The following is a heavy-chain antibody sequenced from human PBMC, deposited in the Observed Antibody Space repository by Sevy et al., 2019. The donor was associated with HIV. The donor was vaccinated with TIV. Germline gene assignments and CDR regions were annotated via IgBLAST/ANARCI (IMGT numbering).Heavy chain of an antibody. CDR1: GFTFNRYS. Sequence: GGSLRLSCAASGFTFNRYSMHWVRQAPGKGLEWVATISFDATNKHYPDSVKGRFTISRDNFQNSLFLQTDSLRPEETAVYYCALERLSSDVAEYFQNWGQGTLVTVSS. V-gene: IGHV3-30-3*01. J-gene: IGHJ1*01. CDR2: ISFDATNK. D-gene: IGHD1-1*01. CDR3: ALERLSSDVAEYFQN.